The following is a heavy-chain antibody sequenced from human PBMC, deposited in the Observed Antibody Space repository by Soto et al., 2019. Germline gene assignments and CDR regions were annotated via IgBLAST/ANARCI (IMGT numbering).Heavy chain of an antibody. Sequence: QLQLQESGSGLVKPSQTLSLTCAVSGGSISSGGYSWSWIRQPPGKGLEWTGYIYHSGSIYYNPSLTSRVNISVDSSKKQFSLKLSSVTAPDTAVYYCAGVPDYWGQGTLVTVSS. J-gene: IGHJ4*02. CDR2: IYHSGSI. CDR1: GGSISSGGYS. V-gene: IGHV4-30-2*01. CDR3: AGVPDY.